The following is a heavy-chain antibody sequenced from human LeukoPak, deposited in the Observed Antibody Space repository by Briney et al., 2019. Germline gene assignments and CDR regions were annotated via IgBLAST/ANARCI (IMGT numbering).Heavy chain of an antibody. Sequence: SETLSLTCTVCGVSISTDYWTWIRQPPGKRLEWIGYIHYSGSTTYNPSLQSRVTISIDTSKNQFSLRLTSVTSADTAVYYCARDAGATAYWGQGALVTVSS. CDR3: ARDAGATAY. CDR1: GVSISTDY. V-gene: IGHV4-59*01. J-gene: IGHJ4*02. D-gene: IGHD4/OR15-4a*01. CDR2: IHYSGST.